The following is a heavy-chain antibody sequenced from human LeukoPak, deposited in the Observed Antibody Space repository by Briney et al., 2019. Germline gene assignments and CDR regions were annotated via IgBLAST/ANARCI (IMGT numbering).Heavy chain of an antibody. Sequence: GGSLRLSCAASGFTFSTYWMHWVRQAPGKGLVWVSRISDDGGSTTYADSVKGRFTISRDNGKNTLYLQMNSLRAEDTAVYYYTGYGQGISWGQGTLVTVSS. J-gene: IGHJ5*02. CDR1: GFTFSTYW. CDR2: ISDDGGST. D-gene: IGHD1-1*01. V-gene: IGHV3-74*01. CDR3: TGYGQGIS.